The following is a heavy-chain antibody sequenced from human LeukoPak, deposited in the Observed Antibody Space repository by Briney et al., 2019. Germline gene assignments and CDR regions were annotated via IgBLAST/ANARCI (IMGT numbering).Heavy chain of an antibody. J-gene: IGHJ4*02. V-gene: IGHV3-21*01. Sequence: GGSLRLSCAASGFTLSSYSMNWVRQAPGRGLEWVSFISSSTSYIYYADSVKGRFTISRDNAKNSLYLQMNSLRAEDTALYYCATSSPSDYWGQGTLVTVSS. CDR1: GFTLSSYS. CDR2: ISSSTSYI. CDR3: ATSSPSDY.